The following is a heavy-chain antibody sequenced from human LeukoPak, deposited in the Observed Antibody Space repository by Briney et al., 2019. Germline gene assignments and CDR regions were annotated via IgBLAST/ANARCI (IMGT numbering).Heavy chain of an antibody. V-gene: IGHV1-46*01. Sequence: ASVKVSCKASGYTFTSYYLYWVRQAPGQGLEWMGVINPSGGSTTSAQKFQGRVTMTRDTSTSAVYMELRSLRSEDTAVYYCARGPGPADDGGGYCFDYWGQGTLVTVSS. CDR2: INPSGGST. CDR3: ARGPGPADDGGGYCFDY. CDR1: GYTFTSYY. D-gene: IGHD3-22*01. J-gene: IGHJ4*02.